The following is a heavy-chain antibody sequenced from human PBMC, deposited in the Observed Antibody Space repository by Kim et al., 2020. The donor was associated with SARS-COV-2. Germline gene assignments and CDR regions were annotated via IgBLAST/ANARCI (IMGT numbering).Heavy chain of an antibody. CDR3: ARDSSRGYGLDY. J-gene: IGHJ4*02. CDR1: GFTFSSYE. D-gene: IGHD5-12*01. V-gene: IGHV3-48*03. Sequence: GGSLRLSCAASGFTFSSYEMNWVRQAPGKGLEWVSYISSSGSTIYYADSVKGRFTISRDNAKNSLYMQMNSLRAEDTAVYYCARDSSRGYGLDYWGQGTLVTVSS. CDR2: ISSSGSTI.